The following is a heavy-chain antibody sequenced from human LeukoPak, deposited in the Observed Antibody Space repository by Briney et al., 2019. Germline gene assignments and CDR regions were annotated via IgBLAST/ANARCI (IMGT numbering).Heavy chain of an antibody. CDR3: AIFDFLFGEIDNWFDP. V-gene: IGHV5-51*01. CDR1: GYNFTIYW. CDR2: IYPGDSDT. J-gene: IGHJ5*02. Sequence: GESLQISCKGSGYNFTIYWSGWVRQMPGKGREWMGIIYPGDSDTRYSPSFQGQVTISADKSISTAYLQWSSLKASDTAMYYCAIFDFLFGEIDNWFDPWGQGTQVTVSS. D-gene: IGHD3-16*01.